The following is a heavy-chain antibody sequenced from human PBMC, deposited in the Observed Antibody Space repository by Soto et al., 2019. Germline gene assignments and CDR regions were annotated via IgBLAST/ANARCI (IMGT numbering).Heavy chain of an antibody. CDR3: ARDPGRSRNWFDP. CDR2: INSDGSST. D-gene: IGHD6-13*01. Sequence: GGSVRLSCAASGFTFSSYWMHWVRQAPGKGLVWVSRINSDGSSTSYADSVKGRFTISRDNAKNTLYLQMNSLRAEDTAVYYCARDPGRSRNWFDPWGQGTLVTVSS. CDR1: GFTFSSYW. V-gene: IGHV3-74*01. J-gene: IGHJ5*02.